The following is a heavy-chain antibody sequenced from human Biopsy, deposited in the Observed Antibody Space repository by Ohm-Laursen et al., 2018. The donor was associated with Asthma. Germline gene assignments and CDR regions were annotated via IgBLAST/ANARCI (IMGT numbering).Heavy chain of an antibody. Sequence: SLRLSCSASGFAVSRDYMFWVRQAPGKGLEWVSVIYSGGTSHTADSVRGRFTISRDFSKNTLHLQMHRLRVEDTAVYYCARGDSSNWSHYYFDYWGQGTLVTVSS. CDR2: IYSGGTS. CDR3: ARGDSSNWSHYYFDY. J-gene: IGHJ4*02. V-gene: IGHV3-53*01. CDR1: GFAVSRDY. D-gene: IGHD3-22*01.